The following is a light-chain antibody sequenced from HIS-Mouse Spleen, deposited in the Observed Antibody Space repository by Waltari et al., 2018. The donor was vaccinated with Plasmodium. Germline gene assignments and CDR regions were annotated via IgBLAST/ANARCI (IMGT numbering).Light chain of an antibody. V-gene: IGKV1-8*01. CDR3: QQYYSYPLT. J-gene: IGKJ4*01. Sequence: AIRMTQSPSSLSASTGDRVTITCRASQGLSSYLAWYQQKPWKAPKLLLYAASTLQSGVPSRFSGSGSGTDFTLTISCLQSEDFATYYCQQYYSYPLTFGGGTKVEIK. CDR1: QGLSSY. CDR2: AAS.